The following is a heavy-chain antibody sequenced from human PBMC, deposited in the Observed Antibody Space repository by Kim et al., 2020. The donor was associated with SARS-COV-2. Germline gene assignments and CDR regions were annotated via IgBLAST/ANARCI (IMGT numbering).Heavy chain of an antibody. V-gene: IGHV2-5*01. D-gene: IGHD4-17*01. J-gene: IGHJ4*02. CDR3: AHSKGDYGDD. Sequence: DKRYSPSLKSRLTITKDTSKNQVVLTMTNMDPVDTATYYCAHSKGDYGDDWGQGTLVTVSS. CDR2: DK.